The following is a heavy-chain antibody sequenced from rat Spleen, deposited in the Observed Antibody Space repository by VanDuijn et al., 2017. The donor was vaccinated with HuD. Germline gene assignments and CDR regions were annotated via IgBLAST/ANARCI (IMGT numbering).Heavy chain of an antibody. V-gene: IGHV5-19*01. J-gene: IGHJ3*01. D-gene: IGHD5-1*01. CDR1: GFTFSNYG. CDR3: VTETNWERFAY. Sequence: EVQLVESGGGLVQPGRSMKFSCTASGFTFSNYGMHWIRQAPTKGLEWVASISPSGTRTSYRDSVKGRFAISRDNAESTQYLQMDSLRFEDMATYYCVTETNWERFAYWGQGTLVTVSS. CDR2: ISPSGTRT.